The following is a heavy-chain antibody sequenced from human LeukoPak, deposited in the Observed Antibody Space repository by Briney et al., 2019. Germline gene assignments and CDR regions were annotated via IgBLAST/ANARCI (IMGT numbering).Heavy chain of an antibody. CDR1: GFTFSSYA. CDR2: ISGSGGTT. Sequence: GGSLRLPCAASGFTFSSYAMSWVRQAPGKGLELVSGISGSGGTTYCADSVKGRFTISRDNSKNTLYLQLNSLRAEDTAIYYCAKDLTYYYDSTGYYFDYWGQGTLVTVSS. CDR3: AKDLTYYYDSTGYYFDY. V-gene: IGHV3-23*01. J-gene: IGHJ4*02. D-gene: IGHD3-22*01.